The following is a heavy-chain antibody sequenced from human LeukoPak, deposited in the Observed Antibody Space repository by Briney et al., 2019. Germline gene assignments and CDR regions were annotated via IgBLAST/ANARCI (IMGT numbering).Heavy chain of an antibody. CDR1: GFTFSSYS. CDR3: ASDSPYYGMDV. Sequence: GGSLRLSCAASGFTFSSYSMNWVRQVPGKGLPWVSRINSDGSATIYADSVRGRFTISRDNAKNTLYLQMSGLRVEDTAVYHCASDSPYYGMDVWGQGTTVTVSS. V-gene: IGHV3-74*01. J-gene: IGHJ6*02. CDR2: INSDGSAT.